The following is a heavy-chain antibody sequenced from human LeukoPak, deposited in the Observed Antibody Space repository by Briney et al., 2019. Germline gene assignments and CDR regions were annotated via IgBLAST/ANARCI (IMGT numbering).Heavy chain of an antibody. J-gene: IGHJ4*02. V-gene: IGHV4-59*01. CDR2: IYYSGIT. Sequence: SETLSLTCTVSGCSISSYYWSWIRQPPGKGLEWIGYIYYSGITNYNPSLKSRVTISVDTSKNQFSLKLSSVTAADTAVYYCARAGRVGATVYFDYWGQGTLVTVSS. CDR3: ARAGRVGATVYFDY. CDR1: GCSISSYY. D-gene: IGHD1-26*01.